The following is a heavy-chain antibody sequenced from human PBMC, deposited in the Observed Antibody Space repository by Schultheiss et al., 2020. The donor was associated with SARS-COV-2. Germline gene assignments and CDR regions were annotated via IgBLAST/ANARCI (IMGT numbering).Heavy chain of an antibody. V-gene: IGHV4-61*02. CDR1: GGSISDSTYY. D-gene: IGHD3-16*01. CDR3: AIQGAGLDY. CDR2: IYTSGST. Sequence: SETLSLTCTVSGGSISDSTYYWSWIRQPAGKGLEWIGRIYTSGSTNYNPSLKSRVTMSVDTSKNQFSLKLSSVTAADTAVYYCAIQGAGLDYWGQGTLVTVSS. J-gene: IGHJ4*02.